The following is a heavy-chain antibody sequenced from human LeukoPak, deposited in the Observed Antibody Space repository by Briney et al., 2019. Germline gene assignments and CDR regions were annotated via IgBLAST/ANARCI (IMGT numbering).Heavy chain of an antibody. D-gene: IGHD6-19*01. J-gene: IGHJ4*02. CDR3: ARGRTGSSGWYGY. CDR2: IIPIFGTA. Sequence: SVKASCKASGGTFSSYAISWVRQAPGQGLEWMGRIIPIFGTANYAQKFQGRVTITTDESTSTAYMELSSLRSEDTAVYYCARGRTGSSGWYGYWGQGTLVTVSS. CDR1: GGTFSSYA. V-gene: IGHV1-69*05.